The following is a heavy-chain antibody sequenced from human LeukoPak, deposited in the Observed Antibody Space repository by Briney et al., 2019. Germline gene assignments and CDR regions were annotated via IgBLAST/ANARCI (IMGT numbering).Heavy chain of an antibody. V-gene: IGHV3-30*04. J-gene: IGHJ6*02. CDR3: ARAQRDLQWGYYYYYGMDV. CDR1: GFTFSSYA. D-gene: IGHD4-11*01. Sequence: SGGSLRLSCAASGFTFSSYAMHWVRQAPGKGLEWVAVISYDGSNKYYADSVKGRFTISRDNSKNTLYLQMNSLRAEDTAVYYCARAQRDLQWGYYYYYGMDVWGQGTTVTASS. CDR2: ISYDGSNK.